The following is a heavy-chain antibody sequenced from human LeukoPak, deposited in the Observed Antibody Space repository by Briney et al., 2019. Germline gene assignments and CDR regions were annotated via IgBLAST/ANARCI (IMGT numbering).Heavy chain of an antibody. D-gene: IGHD3-22*01. CDR3: ARETYYYDSSGYWDY. V-gene: IGHV1-18*01. CDR1: GYTFTSYG. Sequence: ASVKVSCKASGYTFTSYGISWVRQAPGQGLEWMGWISAYNGNTNYAQKLQGRVTMTTDTSTSTAYMELRSLRSDDTAVYYCARETYYYDSSGYWDYWGQGTLVTVSS. J-gene: IGHJ4*02. CDR2: ISAYNGNT.